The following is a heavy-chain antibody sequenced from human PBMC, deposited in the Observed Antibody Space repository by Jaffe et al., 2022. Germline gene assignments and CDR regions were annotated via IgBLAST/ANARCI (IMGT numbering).Heavy chain of an antibody. Sequence: QVTLKESGPVLVKPTETLTLTCTVSGFSLSNARMGVSWIRQPPGKALEWLAHIFSNDEKSYSTSLKSRLTISKDTSKSQVVLTMTNMDPVDTATYYCARLGYCSSTSCYDSGYNWFDPWGQGTLVTVSS. J-gene: IGHJ5*02. D-gene: IGHD2-2*01. CDR1: GFSLSNARMG. V-gene: IGHV2-26*01. CDR3: ARLGYCSSTSCYDSGYNWFDP. CDR2: IFSNDEK.